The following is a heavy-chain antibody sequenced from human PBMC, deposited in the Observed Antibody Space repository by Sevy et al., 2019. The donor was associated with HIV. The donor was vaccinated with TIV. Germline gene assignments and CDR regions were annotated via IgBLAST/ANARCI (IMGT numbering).Heavy chain of an antibody. CDR3: ARGTWFGELSGIFDY. D-gene: IGHD3-10*01. CDR1: GFTFSSYW. Sequence: GGSLRLSCAASGFTFSSYWMSWVRQAPGKGLEWVAKIKQDGSEKYYVDSVKGRFTISRDNAKNSLYLQMNSLRAEDTAVYYCARGTWFGELSGIFDYWGQGTLVTVSS. J-gene: IGHJ4*02. CDR2: IKQDGSEK. V-gene: IGHV3-7*01.